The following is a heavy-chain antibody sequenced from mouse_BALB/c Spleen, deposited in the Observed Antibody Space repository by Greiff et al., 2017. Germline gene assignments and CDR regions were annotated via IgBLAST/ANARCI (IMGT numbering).Heavy chain of an antibody. CDR2: IWSGGST. V-gene: IGHV2-2*02. Sequence: VKLMESGPGLVQPSQSLSITCTVSGFSLTSYGVHWVRQSPGKGLEWLGVIWSGGSTDYNAAFISRLSISKDNSKSQVFFKMNSLQANDTAIYYCARGGSSGYFMDYWGQGTSVTVSS. CDR3: ARGGSSGYFMDY. CDR1: GFSLTSYG. J-gene: IGHJ4*01. D-gene: IGHD3-1*01.